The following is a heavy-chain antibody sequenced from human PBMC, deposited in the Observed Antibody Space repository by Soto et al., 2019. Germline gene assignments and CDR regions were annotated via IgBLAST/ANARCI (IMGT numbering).Heavy chain of an antibody. CDR2: INTAGSTK. CDR1: GFTFSNFE. V-gene: IGHV3-48*03. Sequence: LRLSCAASGFTFSNFEMHWVRQAPGKGLEWVSYINTAGSTKYYAESVKGRFTISRDNARNSLFLQMNSLRAEDTAVYYCARAECSTPNCLTAYYSYGLDVWGQGTTVTVSS. J-gene: IGHJ6*02. D-gene: IGHD2-2*01. CDR3: ARAECSTPNCLTAYYSYGLDV.